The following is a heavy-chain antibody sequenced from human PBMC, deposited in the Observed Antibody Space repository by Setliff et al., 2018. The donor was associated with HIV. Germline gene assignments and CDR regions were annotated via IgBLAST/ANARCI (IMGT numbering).Heavy chain of an antibody. J-gene: IGHJ4*02. CDR3: ARDYYDSSGYIFFPGLPDY. Sequence: ASVKVSCKASGYSFTDYYIHWVRQAPGQGLEWMGWINPKSDGTKYAQKFQGRVTMTRDTSISTAYMDLSRLRSDDTAVYYCARDYYDSSGYIFFPGLPDYWGQGTLVAVSS. CDR2: INPKSDGT. D-gene: IGHD3-22*01. CDR1: GYSFTDYY. V-gene: IGHV1-2*02.